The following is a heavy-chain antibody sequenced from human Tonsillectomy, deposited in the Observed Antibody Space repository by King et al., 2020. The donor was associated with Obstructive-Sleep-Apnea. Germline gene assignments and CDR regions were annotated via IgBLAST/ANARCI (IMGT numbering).Heavy chain of an antibody. J-gene: IGHJ6*02. Sequence: VQLQESGPGLVKPSETLSLTCTVSGASISSYYWTWLRQPPGRGLEWIGYISYSGSTNYNPSLKSRVTTSVDTSKNQFSLKLSSVTAADTAVYYCARVVVAATVDSSYYYGMDVWGQGTTVTVSS. CDR1: GASISSYY. V-gene: IGHV4-59*01. CDR2: ISYSGST. D-gene: IGHD2-15*01. CDR3: ARVVVAATVDSSYYYGMDV.